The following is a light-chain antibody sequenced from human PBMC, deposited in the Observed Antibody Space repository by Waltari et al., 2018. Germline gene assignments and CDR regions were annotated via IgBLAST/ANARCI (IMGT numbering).Light chain of an antibody. V-gene: IGLV2-14*01. CDR1: SSDFGGYIY. CDR2: EVS. J-gene: IGLJ2*01. Sequence: QSALTQPASVSGSPGQSLTISCTGTSSDFGGYIYVSWYQHHPGKAPKLIIYEVSTRPSGVSYRFSGSKSGNTASLTISGLQAEDEADYYCHSHTSSITTVIFGGGTKLTV. CDR3: HSHTSSITTVI.